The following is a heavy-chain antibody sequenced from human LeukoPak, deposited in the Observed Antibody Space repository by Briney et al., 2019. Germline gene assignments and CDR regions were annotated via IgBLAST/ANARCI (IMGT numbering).Heavy chain of an antibody. J-gene: IGHJ3*02. Sequence: GRSLRLSCAASGFTFSSYAMHWVRQAPGKGLEWEAVISYDGSNKYYADSVKGRFTISRDNSKNTLYLQMNSLRAEDTAVYYCARLGDYDAFDIWGQGTMVTVSS. CDR3: ARLGDYDAFDI. CDR2: ISYDGSNK. CDR1: GFTFSSYA. D-gene: IGHD3-10*01. V-gene: IGHV3-30-3*01.